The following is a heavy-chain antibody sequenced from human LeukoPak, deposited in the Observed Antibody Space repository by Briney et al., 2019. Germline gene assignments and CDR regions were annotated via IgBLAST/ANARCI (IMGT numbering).Heavy chain of an antibody. D-gene: IGHD3-16*01. Sequence: GGSLRLSCAASGFTFSSYSMNWVRQAPGKGLEWVSYISSSSSTIYYADSVKGRFTISRDNAKNSLYLQINSLRAEDTAVYYCARDRPGGYYYYGMDVWGQGTTVTVSS. CDR1: GFTFSSYS. CDR3: ARDRPGGYYYYGMDV. J-gene: IGHJ6*02. CDR2: ISSSSSTI. V-gene: IGHV3-48*04.